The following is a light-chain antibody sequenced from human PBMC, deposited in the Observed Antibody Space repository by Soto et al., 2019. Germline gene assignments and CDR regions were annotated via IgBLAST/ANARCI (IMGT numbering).Light chain of an antibody. J-gene: IGKJ2*01. CDR1: RNISSD. CDR2: RAS. V-gene: IGKV1-39*01. CDR3: QPSSSSLPYP. Sequence: IQVSQTTSSLSASVGDRVTLRCRASRNISSDLNWYQQNPGKAPKLLIYRASTLQNGVPSRFSGAGSATDFTLTISILQPEDFATYSCQPSSSSLPYPFGQGGKV.